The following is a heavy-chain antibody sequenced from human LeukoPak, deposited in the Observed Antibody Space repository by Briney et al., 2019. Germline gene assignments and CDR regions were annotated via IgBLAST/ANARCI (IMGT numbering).Heavy chain of an antibody. D-gene: IGHD1-1*01. V-gene: IGHV3-48*03. CDR1: GFTFSSYE. CDR3: ARQSSIWNDGTNTDFNY. Sequence: GGSLRLSCVASGFTFSSYEMNWVRQAPGKGLEWVSYISSSGLTIYYADSVEGRFTISRDNAKNSLYLQMNSLRVEDTAVCYCARQSSIWNDGTNTDFNYWGQGTLVTVSS. J-gene: IGHJ4*02. CDR2: ISSSGLTI.